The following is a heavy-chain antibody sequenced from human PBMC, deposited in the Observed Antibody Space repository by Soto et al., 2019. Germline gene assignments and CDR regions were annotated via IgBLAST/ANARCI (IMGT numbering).Heavy chain of an antibody. D-gene: IGHD2-2*01. CDR2: ISGSGGST. Sequence: EVQLLESGGGLVQPGGSLRLSCAASGFTFSSYAMSWVRQAPGKGLEWVSAISGSGGSTYYADSVKGRFTISRDNSKNTLYLQMNSLRAEDTAVYYCAKGKEVVPAAMSYYYYYMDVWSKGTTVTVSS. V-gene: IGHV3-23*01. CDR3: AKGKEVVPAAMSYYYYYMDV. J-gene: IGHJ6*03. CDR1: GFTFSSYA.